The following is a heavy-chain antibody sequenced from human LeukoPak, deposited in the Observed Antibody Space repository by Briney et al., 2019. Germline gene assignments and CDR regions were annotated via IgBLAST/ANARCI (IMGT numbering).Heavy chain of an antibody. CDR2: ITSSGSTI. Sequence: GGSLRLSCAASGFTFSDYYMSWIRQAPGKGLEWVSYITSSGSTIYYADSVKDRFTISRDSAKNSLYLQMNGLRAEDTAVYYCARDAYSYGPGDWGQGTLVTVSS. J-gene: IGHJ4*02. D-gene: IGHD5-18*01. CDR1: GFTFSDYY. CDR3: ARDAYSYGPGD. V-gene: IGHV3-11*04.